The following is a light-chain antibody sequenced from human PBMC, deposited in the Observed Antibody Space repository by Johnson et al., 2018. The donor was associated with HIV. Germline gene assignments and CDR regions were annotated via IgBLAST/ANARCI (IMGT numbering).Light chain of an antibody. V-gene: IGLV1-51*02. CDR1: SSNIGNNY. CDR2: ENN. J-gene: IGLJ1*01. CDR3: GTWDSSLGFYV. Sequence: QSVLTQPPSVSAAPGQKVTISCSGSSSNIGNNYVSWYQQLPGTAPKLLIYENNKRPSGIPDRFSGSKSGTSATLGITGLQTGDEADYYCGTWDSSLGFYVFGTGTKVTVL.